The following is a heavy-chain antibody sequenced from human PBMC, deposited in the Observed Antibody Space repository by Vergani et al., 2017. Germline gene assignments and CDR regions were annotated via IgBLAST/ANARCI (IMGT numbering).Heavy chain of an antibody. J-gene: IGHJ4*02. Sequence: QVQLVQSGAEVKKPGASVKVSCKASGYTFTSYAMHWVRQAPGQRLEWMGWINTGNGNTKYSQKFQGRVIITRDTSASTAYMELSSLRSEDTAVYYCARAPAFTSSGSYHFDYWGQGTLVTVSS. CDR3: ARAPAFTSSGSYHFDY. D-gene: IGHD1-26*01. V-gene: IGHV1-3*04. CDR2: INTGNGNT. CDR1: GYTFTSYA.